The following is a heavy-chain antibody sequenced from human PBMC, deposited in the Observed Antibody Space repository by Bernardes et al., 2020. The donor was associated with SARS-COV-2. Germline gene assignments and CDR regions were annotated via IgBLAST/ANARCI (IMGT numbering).Heavy chain of an antibody. Sequence: GGSLRLSCAASGFTFSSYGMHWVRQTPGKGLGGVAFIGYDGRHKYYADSVRGRFTISRDNSKNTLYLQMNSLRAEDTAVDYCAKDLDYGGNGDAFDIWGQGTMVTVSS. V-gene: IGHV3-30*02. CDR3: AKDLDYGGNGDAFDI. J-gene: IGHJ3*02. CDR2: IGYDGRHK. CDR1: GFTFSSYG. D-gene: IGHD4-17*01.